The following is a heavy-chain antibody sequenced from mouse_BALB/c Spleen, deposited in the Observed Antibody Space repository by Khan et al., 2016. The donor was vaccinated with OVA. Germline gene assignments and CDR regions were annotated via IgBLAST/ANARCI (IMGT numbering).Heavy chain of an antibody. CDR2: ISYSGNT. J-gene: IGHJ2*01. CDR3: ARVYGGDFDY. D-gene: IGHD1-1*01. CDR1: GYSITSDYA. V-gene: IGHV3-2*02. Sequence: EVQLKESGPGLVKPSQSLSLTCTVTGYSITSDYAWNWIRQFPGNKLEWMGFISYSGNTNYNPSLKSRISISRDTSENQFFLQLNSVTTEDTATYYCARVYGGDFDYWGQGTTLTVSS.